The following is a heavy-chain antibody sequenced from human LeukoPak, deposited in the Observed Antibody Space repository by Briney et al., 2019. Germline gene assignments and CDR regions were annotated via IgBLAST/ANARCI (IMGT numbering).Heavy chain of an antibody. CDR2: INPNSGGT. V-gene: IGHV1-2*02. CDR3: ARDVYDYVWGSYRYTGGYFDY. CDR1: GYTFTGYY. Sequence: ASVKVPCKASGYTFTGYYMHWVRQAPGQGLEWMGWINPNSGGTNYAQKFQGRVTMTRDTSISTAYMELSRLRSDDTAVYYCARDVYDYVWGSYRYTGGYFDYWGQGTLVTVSS. J-gene: IGHJ4*02. D-gene: IGHD3-16*02.